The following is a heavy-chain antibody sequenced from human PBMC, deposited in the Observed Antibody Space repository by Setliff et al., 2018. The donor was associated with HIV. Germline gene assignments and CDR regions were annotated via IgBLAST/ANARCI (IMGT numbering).Heavy chain of an antibody. Sequence: PGGSLRLSCAASGFTFSSYGIHWVRQAPGKGLEWVAVISFDGSSKYYADSVKGRFTISRDNPKNTLYLQMNSLRAEDTALYYCAKDAVTMVTFFDYWGQGALVTVSS. CDR2: ISFDGSSK. V-gene: IGHV3-30*18. CDR3: AKDAVTMVTFFDY. J-gene: IGHJ4*02. D-gene: IGHD3-10*01. CDR1: GFTFSSYG.